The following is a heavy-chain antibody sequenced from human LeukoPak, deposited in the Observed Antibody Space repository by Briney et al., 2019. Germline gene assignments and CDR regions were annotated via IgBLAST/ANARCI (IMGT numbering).Heavy chain of an antibody. CDR2: ISSSSSYI. Sequence: AGGSLRLSCAASGFTFSSYSMNWVRQAPGKGLEWVSSISSSSSYIYYADSVKGRFTISRDNAENSLYLQMNSLRAEDTAVYYCARGIDIGIVVVPFDYWGQGTLVTVSS. D-gene: IGHD3-22*01. CDR3: ARGIDIGIVVVPFDY. J-gene: IGHJ4*02. V-gene: IGHV3-21*01. CDR1: GFTFSSYS.